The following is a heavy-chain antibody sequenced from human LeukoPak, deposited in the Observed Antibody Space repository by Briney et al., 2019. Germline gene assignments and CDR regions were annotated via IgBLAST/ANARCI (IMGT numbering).Heavy chain of an antibody. CDR1: GGTFSSYA. CDR2: IIPIFGTA. V-gene: IGHV1-69*06. CDR3: ARDQEGSGNWFDP. D-gene: IGHD3-10*01. Sequence: SVKVSCKASGGTFSSYAISWVRQAPGQGLEWMGGIIPIFGTANYAQKFQGRVTNTADKSTSTAYMELSSLRSEDTAVYYCARDQEGSGNWFDPWGQGTLVTVSS. J-gene: IGHJ5*02.